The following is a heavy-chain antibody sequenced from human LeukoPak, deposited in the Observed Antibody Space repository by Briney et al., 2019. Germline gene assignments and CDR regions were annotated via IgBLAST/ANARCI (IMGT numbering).Heavy chain of an antibody. CDR3: WHSGYESGFDY. D-gene: IGHD5-12*01. CDR2: IHHSGST. Sequence: PSGTLSLTCAVSGXSISSGNWWSWVRQPPGKGLEWIGEIHHSGSTNYNPSLKSRVTISVDNSKNQFSLKVRSVTAADTAVYYCWHSGYESGFDYWGQGTLVTVSS. V-gene: IGHV4-4*02. CDR1: GXSISSGNW. J-gene: IGHJ4*02.